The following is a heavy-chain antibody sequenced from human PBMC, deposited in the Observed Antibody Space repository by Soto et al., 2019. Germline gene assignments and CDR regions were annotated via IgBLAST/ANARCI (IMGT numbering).Heavy chain of an antibody. CDR2: IYYSGTT. D-gene: IGHD3-3*01. V-gene: IGHV4-31*03. CDR3: AYHRDEFWSGYYELDAFDI. Sequence: PSETLSLTCTVSGGSISSGGYYWSWIRQHPGKGLEWIVYIYYSGTTYYNPSLTSRVNISVDTSKNQSSLKLSSVTAAETAVYYCAYHRDEFWSGYYELDAFDIWGQGTMVTVSS. J-gene: IGHJ3*02. CDR1: GGSISSGGYY.